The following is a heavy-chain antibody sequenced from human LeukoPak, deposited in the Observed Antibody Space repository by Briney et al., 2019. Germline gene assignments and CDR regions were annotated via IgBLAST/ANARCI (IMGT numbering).Heavy chain of an antibody. V-gene: IGHV3-33*06. CDR1: GFTFSSYG. CDR3: AKGSLGSWYYFDY. Sequence: GGSLRLSCAASGFTFSSYGMHWVRQAPGKGLEWVAVIWYDGSNKYYAESVKGPFTISRDNSKNTLYLQMNSLRAEDTAVYYCAKGSLGSWYYFDYWGQGTLVTVSS. J-gene: IGHJ4*02. D-gene: IGHD6-13*01. CDR2: IWYDGSNK.